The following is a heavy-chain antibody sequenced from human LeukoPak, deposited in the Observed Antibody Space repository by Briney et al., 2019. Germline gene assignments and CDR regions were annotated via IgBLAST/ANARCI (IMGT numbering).Heavy chain of an antibody. J-gene: IGHJ1*01. CDR2: ISSSGSTI. Sequence: GRSLRLSCATSGFTFSSYGMHWVRQAPGKGLEWVSYISSSGSTIYYADSVKGRFTISRDNAKNSLYLQMNSLRAEDTAVYYCARGGTLEYFQHWGQGTLVTVSS. CDR1: GFTFSSYG. V-gene: IGHV3-48*04. CDR3: ARGGTLEYFQH.